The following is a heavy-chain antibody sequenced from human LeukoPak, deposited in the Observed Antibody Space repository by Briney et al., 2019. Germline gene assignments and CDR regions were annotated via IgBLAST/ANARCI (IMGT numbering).Heavy chain of an antibody. Sequence: GALRLSCAASGFTVSSNYMSWGRQGPGGGLGWGSVIYSGGSTYYADSVKGRFTISRDNSKNTLYLQMNSLRAEDTAVYYCASQYYDFWSGYYPNYYYYGMDVWGQGTTVTVSS. CDR1: GFTVSSNY. CDR2: IYSGGST. D-gene: IGHD3-3*01. V-gene: IGHV3-66*04. CDR3: ASQYYDFWSGYYPNYYYYGMDV. J-gene: IGHJ6*02.